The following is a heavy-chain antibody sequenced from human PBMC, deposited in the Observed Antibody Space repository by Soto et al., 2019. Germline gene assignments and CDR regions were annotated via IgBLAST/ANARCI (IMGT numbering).Heavy chain of an antibody. CDR2: VYYTGST. D-gene: IGHD6-19*01. J-gene: IGHJ4*02. V-gene: IGHV4-59*01. CDR3: AREAPVKGPFGY. CDR1: GGSISSYY. Sequence: QVQLQESGPGLVKPSETLSLTCTVSGGSISSYYWIWIRQPPGKGLEWIGYVYYTGSTNYNPSLKSRVTISVDTSKNQFSLKLNSVTAADTAMYYCAREAPVKGPFGYWGQGTLVTVSS.